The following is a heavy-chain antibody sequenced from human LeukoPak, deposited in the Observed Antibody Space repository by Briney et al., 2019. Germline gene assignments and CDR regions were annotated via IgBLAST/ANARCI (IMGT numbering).Heavy chain of an antibody. CDR3: ARGPYSYDSSGAFDI. J-gene: IGHJ3*02. V-gene: IGHV4-61*02. D-gene: IGHD3-22*01. Sequence: PTETLSPTCTVSGDSISSGDYYWSWIRQPAGKGLEWIGRISSSGSTNYNPSLKSRVTISVDTSKNQFSLKLSSVTAADTAVYFCARGPYSYDSSGAFDIWGQGTMVTVSS. CDR1: GDSISSGDYY. CDR2: ISSSGST.